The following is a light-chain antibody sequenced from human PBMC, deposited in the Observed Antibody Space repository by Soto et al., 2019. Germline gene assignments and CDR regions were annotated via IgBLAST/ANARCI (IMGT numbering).Light chain of an antibody. Sequence: QSALTQPASVSGSPGQSITISCTGTSSDVGGYNYVSWYQQHPDKAPKLMIYDVNNRPSGVSNRFSGSKSGNTASLTISGLQAEDEADYYCSSYTSSSTRVLGTGTKLTVL. J-gene: IGLJ1*01. V-gene: IGLV2-14*01. CDR3: SSYTSSSTRV. CDR2: DVN. CDR1: SSDVGGYNY.